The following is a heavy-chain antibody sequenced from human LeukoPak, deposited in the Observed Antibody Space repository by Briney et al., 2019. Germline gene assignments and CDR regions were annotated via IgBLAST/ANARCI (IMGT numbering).Heavy chain of an antibody. V-gene: IGHV3-21*01. Sequence: ESLRLSCAASGFTFSSYSMNWVRQAPGKGLEWVSSISSSSSYIYYADSVKGRFTISRDNAKNSLYLQMNSLRAEDTAVYYCARERYYYDSSGYRILDYWGQGTLVTVSS. CDR2: ISSSSSYI. D-gene: IGHD3-22*01. J-gene: IGHJ4*02. CDR3: ARERYYYDSSGYRILDY. CDR1: GFTFSSYS.